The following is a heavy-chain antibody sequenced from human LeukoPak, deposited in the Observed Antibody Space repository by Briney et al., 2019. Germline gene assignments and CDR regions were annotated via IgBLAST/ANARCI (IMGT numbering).Heavy chain of an antibody. Sequence: GGSLRLSHAASGFTFSSYGMHWVRQAPGKGPEWVEVISYDGSNKYYADSVKGRFTISRDNSKNTLYLQMNSLRAEDTAVYYCAKTLRVGYYYYYMDVWGKGTTVTVSS. CDR2: ISYDGSNK. CDR3: AKTLRVGYYYYYMDV. D-gene: IGHD1-26*01. J-gene: IGHJ6*03. CDR1: GFTFSSYG. V-gene: IGHV3-30*18.